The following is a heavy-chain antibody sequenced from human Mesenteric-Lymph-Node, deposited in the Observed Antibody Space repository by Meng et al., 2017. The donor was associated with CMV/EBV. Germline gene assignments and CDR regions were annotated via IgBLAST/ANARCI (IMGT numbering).Heavy chain of an antibody. D-gene: IGHD5-18*01. Sequence: GESLKISCAASGFTFNDYYMIWIRQAPGKGLEWISYISNGGSPIYYADSVRGRFTISRDDAKNSVYLQMNSLRVEDTAVYYCASGEIQLWARYWGQGTLVTVSS. CDR1: GFTFNDYY. J-gene: IGHJ4*02. CDR2: ISNGGSPI. V-gene: IGHV3-11*04. CDR3: ASGEIQLWARY.